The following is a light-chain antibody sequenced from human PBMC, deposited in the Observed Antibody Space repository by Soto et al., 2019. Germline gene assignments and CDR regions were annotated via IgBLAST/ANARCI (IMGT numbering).Light chain of an antibody. Sequence: DIEMTQSPSTLSASVGDRVTITCRASQSIGSWLAWYQQKPGKAPKLLIYDASNLESGVPSRFSGSGSGTEFSLTIGSLQPDDFATYYCQQYNSYSFTFDQGTKLEIK. J-gene: IGKJ2*01. CDR1: QSIGSW. CDR2: DAS. CDR3: QQYNSYSFT. V-gene: IGKV1-5*01.